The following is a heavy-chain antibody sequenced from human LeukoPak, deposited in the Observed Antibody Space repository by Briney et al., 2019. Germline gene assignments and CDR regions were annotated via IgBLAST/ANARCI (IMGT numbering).Heavy chain of an antibody. D-gene: IGHD6-13*01. CDR3: ASHSSSWRGG. CDR2: ISSSSSYI. V-gene: IGHV3-21*01. CDR1: GFTFSSYS. J-gene: IGHJ4*02. Sequence: AGGSLRPSCAASGFTFSSYSMNWVRQAPGKGLEWVSSISSSSSYIYYADSVKGRFTISRDNAKNTLYLQMNSLRAEDTAVYYCASHSSSWRGGWGQGTLVTVSS.